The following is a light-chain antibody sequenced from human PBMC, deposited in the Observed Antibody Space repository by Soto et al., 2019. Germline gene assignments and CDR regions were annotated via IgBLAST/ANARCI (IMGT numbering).Light chain of an antibody. Sequence: EIVMTQSPATLSVSPGERATLSCRASQSVSSNLAWYQQIPGQAPRLLIYRASTRATGIPARFSGSGSGTDFTLTISSLQSEDFAVYYCQHYNNWPPWTFGQGNKVEIK. CDR2: RAS. CDR1: QSVSSN. CDR3: QHYNNWPPWT. V-gene: IGKV3-15*01. J-gene: IGKJ1*01.